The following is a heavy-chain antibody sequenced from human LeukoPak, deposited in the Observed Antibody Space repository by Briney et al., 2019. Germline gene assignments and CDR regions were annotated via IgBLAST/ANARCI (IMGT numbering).Heavy chain of an antibody. CDR2: IYTSGST. D-gene: IGHD5-12*01. V-gene: IGHV4-4*07. Sequence: PSETLSLTCTVAGGSISSYYWSWIRQPAGKGLEWIGRIYTSGSTNYNPSLKSRVTMSVDTSKNQFSLKLSSVTAADTAVYYCARASRYSGYHWGGMDAFDIWGQGTMVTVSS. J-gene: IGHJ3*02. CDR1: GGSISSYY. CDR3: ARASRYSGYHWGGMDAFDI.